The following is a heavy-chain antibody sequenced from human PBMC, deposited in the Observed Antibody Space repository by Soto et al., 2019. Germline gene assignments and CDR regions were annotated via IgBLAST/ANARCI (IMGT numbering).Heavy chain of an antibody. CDR1: GGSISSGGYY. J-gene: IGHJ4*02. V-gene: IGHV4-31*03. CDR2: IYYSGST. Sequence: QVQLQESGPGLVKPSQTLSLTCTVSGGSISSGGYYWSWIRQHPGKGLEWIGYIYYSGSTYYNPSLKGRVTLAVDTSKNLFSLKLSSVTAADTAVYYCARLYYYGSGSYYKGPCRYFDYWGQGTLVTVSS. D-gene: IGHD3-10*01. CDR3: ARLYYYGSGSYYKGPCRYFDY.